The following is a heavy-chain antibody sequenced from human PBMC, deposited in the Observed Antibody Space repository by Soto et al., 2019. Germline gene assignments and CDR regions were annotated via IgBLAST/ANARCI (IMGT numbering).Heavy chain of an antibody. CDR2: ISPNSGAT. CDR1: GYTFTGYD. CDR3: TRDGMDV. Sequence: QVQLVQSGAEVKKPGASVKVSCKASGYTFTGYDIHWVRQAPGQGREWVGWISPNSGATSYAQKFKGRVTMTRDRSISTAYMELSRLTSDDTAVYYCTRDGMDVWGQGTTVTVSS. V-gene: IGHV1-2*02. J-gene: IGHJ6*02.